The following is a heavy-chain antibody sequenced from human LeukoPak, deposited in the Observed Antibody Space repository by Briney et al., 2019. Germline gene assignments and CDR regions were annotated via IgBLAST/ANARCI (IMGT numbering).Heavy chain of an antibody. D-gene: IGHD3-3*01. CDR1: GGSISSSSYY. CDR3: ARVRNDFWSGYGNWFDP. Sequence: PSETLSLTCTVSGGSISSSSYYLGWIRQPPGKWLEWIGSIYYSGSTYYNPSLKSRVTISVDTSKNQFSLKLSSVTAADTAVYYCARVRNDFWSGYGNWFDPWGQGTLVTVSS. V-gene: IGHV4-39*01. CDR2: IYYSGST. J-gene: IGHJ5*02.